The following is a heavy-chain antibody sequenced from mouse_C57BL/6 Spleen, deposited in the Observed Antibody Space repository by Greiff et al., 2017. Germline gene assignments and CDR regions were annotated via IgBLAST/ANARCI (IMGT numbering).Heavy chain of an antibody. CDR2: FYPRDGST. J-gene: IGHJ4*01. CDR1: GYTFTSYD. V-gene: IGHV1-85*01. D-gene: IGHD2-4*01. CDR3: LYYDYDVGWMDY. Sequence: QVQLKESGPELVKPGASVKLSCKASGYTFTSYDINWVKQRPGQGLEWIGWFYPRDGSTKYNEKFKGKATLTVDTSSSTAYMELHSLTSEDSAVYFCLYYDYDVGWMDYWGQGTSVTVSS.